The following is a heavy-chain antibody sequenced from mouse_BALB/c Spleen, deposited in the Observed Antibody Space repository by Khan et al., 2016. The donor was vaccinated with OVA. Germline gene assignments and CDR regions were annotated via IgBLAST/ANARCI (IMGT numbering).Heavy chain of an antibody. D-gene: IGHD2-2*01. CDR1: GYTFTSYW. V-gene: IGHV1-5*01. CDR3: TGFGYLFAY. Sequence: VQLKQSGPVLARPGPSVKMSCKASGYTFTSYWMHWVKQRPGQGLEWIGAIYPGNSDPSYNQKFTGKATLTAVTSTSTAYMELSSLTNEDSAVYYCTGFGYLFAYWGQGTLVTVSA. J-gene: IGHJ3*01. CDR2: IYPGNSDP.